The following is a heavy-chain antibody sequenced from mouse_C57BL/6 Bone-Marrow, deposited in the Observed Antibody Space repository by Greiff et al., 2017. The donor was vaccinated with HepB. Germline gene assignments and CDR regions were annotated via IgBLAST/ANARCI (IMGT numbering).Heavy chain of an antibody. V-gene: IGHV1-55*01. Sequence: QVQLQQPGAELVKPGASVKMSCKASGYTFTSYWITWVKQRPGQGLEWIGDIYPGSGSTNYNEKFKSKATLTVDTSSSTAYMQLSSLTSEDSAVYYCARGEMTYSNPGYWGQGTTLTVSS. CDR2: IYPGSGST. CDR1: GYTFTSYW. D-gene: IGHD2-5*01. CDR3: ARGEMTYSNPGY. J-gene: IGHJ2*01.